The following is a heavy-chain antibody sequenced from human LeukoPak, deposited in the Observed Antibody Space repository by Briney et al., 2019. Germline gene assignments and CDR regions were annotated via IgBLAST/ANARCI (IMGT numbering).Heavy chain of an antibody. CDR1: GDPISEYY. CDR3: ARVSAGGGSEWVDY. D-gene: IGHD1-26*01. J-gene: IGHJ4*02. CDR2: IYYSGGA. V-gene: IGHV4-59*01. Sequence: ETLSLTCSVSGDPISEYYWSWFRQPPGKGPEWIGYIYYSGGAKYNPALESRVAISIDTSKNQFSLNLSSVTAADTAVYYCARVSAGGGSEWVDYCGQGTLVTVSS.